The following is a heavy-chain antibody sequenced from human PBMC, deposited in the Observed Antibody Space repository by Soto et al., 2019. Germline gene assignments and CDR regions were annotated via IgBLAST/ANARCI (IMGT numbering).Heavy chain of an antibody. J-gene: IGHJ6*02. Sequence: QVQLVQSGAEVKKPGSSVKVSCKASGGTFSSYAINWVRQAPGQGLEWMGGIIPIFGTADYAQKFQGRVTITADESTSTASMELSSLRSEDTAVYYCASRITGSPNYYSGMDVWGQGTTVTVSS. CDR2: IIPIFGTA. CDR1: GGTFSSYA. CDR3: ASRITGSPNYYSGMDV. V-gene: IGHV1-69*12. D-gene: IGHD1-20*01.